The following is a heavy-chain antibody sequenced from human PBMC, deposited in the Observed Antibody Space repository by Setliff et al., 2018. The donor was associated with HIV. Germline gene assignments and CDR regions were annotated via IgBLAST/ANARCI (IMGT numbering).Heavy chain of an antibody. D-gene: IGHD1-1*01. Sequence: GSLRLSCAASGFSFRNHWMHWVRQAPGKGLVWVARTNGDGSDTGHADSVQGRFTISRDNVKNTVYLQMNSLRAEDTAAYYCARGGGHWNDAFNSWGQGTVVTV. CDR2: TNGDGSDT. J-gene: IGHJ3*02. CDR3: ARGGGHWNDAFNS. CDR1: GFSFRNHW. V-gene: IGHV3-74*01.